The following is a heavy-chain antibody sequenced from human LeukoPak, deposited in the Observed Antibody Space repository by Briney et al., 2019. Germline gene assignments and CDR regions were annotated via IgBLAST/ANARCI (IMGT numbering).Heavy chain of an antibody. V-gene: IGHV3-48*01. Sequence: GGSLRLSCAASGFAFISFSMNWVRQAPGKGLEWVAHIPSGSDPIYYADSVKGRFTISRDNSKDTPYLQMNSLRAEDTAVYYCAKDRNQGIRAAAFDYWGQGTLVTVSS. CDR2: IPSGSDPI. CDR3: AKDRNQGIRAAAFDY. CDR1: GFAFISFS. J-gene: IGHJ4*02. D-gene: IGHD6-13*01.